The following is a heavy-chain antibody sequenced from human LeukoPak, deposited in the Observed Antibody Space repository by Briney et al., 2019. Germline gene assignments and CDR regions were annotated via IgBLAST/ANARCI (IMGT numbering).Heavy chain of an antibody. CDR2: IKQDGSEK. D-gene: IGHD2-2*02. V-gene: IGHV3-7*01. J-gene: IGHJ4*02. CDR1: GSTFSSYW. CDR3: ARRFCSITSCYKYFDS. Sequence: GGSLRLSCAASGSTFSSYWMSWVRQAPGKGLEWVANIKQDGSEKYYVDSVKGRFTISRDNAENSLFLQMNSLRAEDTAVYYCARRFCSITSCYKYFDSWGQGTLVTVSS.